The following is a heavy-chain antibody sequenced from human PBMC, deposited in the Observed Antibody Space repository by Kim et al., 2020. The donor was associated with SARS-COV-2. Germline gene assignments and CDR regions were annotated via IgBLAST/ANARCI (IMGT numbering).Heavy chain of an antibody. CDR1: GFTFSDYV. CDR2: ILGSGANT. Sequence: GGSLRLSCAASGFTFSDYVMTWVRQAPGKGLEWVSAILGSGANTYYADSVKGRFTISRDNSKKTVYLEMNSLRADDTAVYYCAKQGSGSYSHDYWGQGTLVTVSS. D-gene: IGHD1-26*01. CDR3: AKQGSGSYSHDY. V-gene: IGHV3-23*01. J-gene: IGHJ4*02.